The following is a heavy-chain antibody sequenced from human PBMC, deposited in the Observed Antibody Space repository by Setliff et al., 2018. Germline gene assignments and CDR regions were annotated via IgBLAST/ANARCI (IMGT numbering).Heavy chain of an antibody. V-gene: IGHV1-18*01. J-gene: IGHJ4*02. Sequence: ASVKVSCKASGYTFTSYGISWVRQAPGQGLEWMGWMNPNSGNTGYAQKFQGRVTMTTDTSTSTAYMELRSLRSDDTAVYICAYDSSGYYPGYWGQGTLVTVSS. CDR3: AYDSSGYYPGY. CDR1: GYTFTSYG. D-gene: IGHD3-22*01. CDR2: MNPNSGNT.